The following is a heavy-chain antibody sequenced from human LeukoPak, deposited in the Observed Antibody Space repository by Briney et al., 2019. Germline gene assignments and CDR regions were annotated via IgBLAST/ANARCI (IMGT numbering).Heavy chain of an antibody. D-gene: IGHD1-26*01. CDR3: ARTLKVGATGWFDP. CDR2: INPNSGGT. Sequence: ASVTVSCKASGYTFTGYYMHWVRQAPGQGLEWMGWINPNSGGTNYAQKFQGRVTMTRDTSISTAYMELSRLRSDDTAVYYCARTLKVGATGWFDPWGQGTLVTVSS. CDR1: GYTFTGYY. J-gene: IGHJ5*02. V-gene: IGHV1-2*02.